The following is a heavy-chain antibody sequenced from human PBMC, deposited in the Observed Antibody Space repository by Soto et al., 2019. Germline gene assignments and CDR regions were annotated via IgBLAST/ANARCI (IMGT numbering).Heavy chain of an antibody. CDR1: GYTFTSYG. V-gene: IGHV1-18*01. CDR3: ARDQGDFWSGFRHFDY. Sequence: GASVKVSCKASGYTFTSYGISWVRQAPGQGLEWMGWISAYNGNTNYAQKLQGRVTMTTDTSTSTAYMELRSLRSGDTAVYYCARDQGDFWSGFRHFDYWGQGTLVTVSS. CDR2: ISAYNGNT. D-gene: IGHD3-3*01. J-gene: IGHJ4*02.